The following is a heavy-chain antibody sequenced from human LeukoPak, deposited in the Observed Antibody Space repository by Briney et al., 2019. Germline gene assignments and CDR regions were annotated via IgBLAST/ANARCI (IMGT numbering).Heavy chain of an antibody. CDR3: ARDRSVRGYSYGYAEI. CDR1: GGSISSYY. CDR2: IYYSGST. Sequence: SETLSLTCTVSGGSISSYYWSWIRQPPGKGLEWIGYIYYSGSTNYNPSLKGRVTISVDTSKNQFSLKLSSVTAADAAVYYCARDRSVRGYSYGYAEIWGQGTLVTVSS. V-gene: IGHV4-59*01. J-gene: IGHJ4*02. D-gene: IGHD5-18*01.